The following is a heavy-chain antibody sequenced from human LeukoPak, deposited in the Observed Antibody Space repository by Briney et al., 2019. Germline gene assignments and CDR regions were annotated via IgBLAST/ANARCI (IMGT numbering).Heavy chain of an antibody. J-gene: IGHJ4*02. CDR2: IYYSGST. CDR1: GGSISSQY. Sequence: PSGTLSLTCTVSGGSISSQYWSWIRQPPGKGLEWIGYIYYSGSTNYNPSLKSRVTISVDTSKNQFSLKLSSVTAADTAVYYCARGLGYYDFWSGYYFDYWGQGTLVTVSS. D-gene: IGHD3-3*01. CDR3: ARGLGYYDFWSGYYFDY. V-gene: IGHV4-59*11.